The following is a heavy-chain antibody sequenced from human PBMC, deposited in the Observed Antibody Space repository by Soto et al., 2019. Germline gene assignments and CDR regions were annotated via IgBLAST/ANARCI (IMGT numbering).Heavy chain of an antibody. J-gene: IGHJ4*02. V-gene: IGHV3-53*01. CDR2: IYSSGST. Sequence: SQSLSWAASGFTVSNNYMSWVRPAPGKGLEWVSIIYSSGSTYYADSVKGRFTISRDNSKNTLYLQMNSLRAEDTAVYYCARDRSRYCSSSTCHGALDYWGQGTLVTVSS. D-gene: IGHD2-2*01. CDR1: GFTVSNNY. CDR3: ARDRSRYCSSSTCHGALDY.